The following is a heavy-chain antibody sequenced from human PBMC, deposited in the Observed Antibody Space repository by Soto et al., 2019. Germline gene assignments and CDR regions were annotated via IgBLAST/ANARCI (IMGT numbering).Heavy chain of an antibody. CDR1: GFTFSNAW. J-gene: IGHJ6*02. Sequence: GGSLRLSCAASGFTFSNAWMNWVRQAPGKGLEWVGRIKSKTDGGTTDYAAPVKGRFTISRDDSKNTLYLQMNSLKTEDTAVYYCTTDPMDIVATIMVGYGMDVWGQGTTVTVSS. V-gene: IGHV3-15*07. D-gene: IGHD5-12*01. CDR2: IKSKTDGGTT. CDR3: TTDPMDIVATIMVGYGMDV.